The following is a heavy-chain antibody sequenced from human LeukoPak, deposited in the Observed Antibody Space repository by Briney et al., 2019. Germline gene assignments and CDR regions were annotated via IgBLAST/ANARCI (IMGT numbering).Heavy chain of an antibody. Sequence: GGSLRLSCAASGFTASSNYMSWVRQAPGKGLEWVSAISGSGGSTYYADSVKGRFTISRDNPKNTLYLQMNSLRAEDTAVYYCARRRNSSGYYLYYYMDVWGKGTTVTVSS. CDR3: ARRRNSSGYYLYYYMDV. D-gene: IGHD3-22*01. CDR2: ISGSGGST. J-gene: IGHJ6*03. CDR1: GFTASSNY. V-gene: IGHV3-23*01.